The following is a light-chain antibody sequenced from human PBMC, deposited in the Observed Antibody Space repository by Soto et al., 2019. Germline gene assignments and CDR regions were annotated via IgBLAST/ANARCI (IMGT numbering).Light chain of an antibody. V-gene: IGKV3-20*01. CDR1: QSVSSSY. CDR2: GAS. Sequence: EIVLTQSPGTLSVSPGERATLSCRASQSVSSSYLAWYQQKPGQAPRLLIYGASSRATGIPDRFSGSGSGTDFTLTMSRLEPEDFAVYYCQHSGSSLWTFGQGTKVEIK. J-gene: IGKJ1*01. CDR3: QHSGSSLWT.